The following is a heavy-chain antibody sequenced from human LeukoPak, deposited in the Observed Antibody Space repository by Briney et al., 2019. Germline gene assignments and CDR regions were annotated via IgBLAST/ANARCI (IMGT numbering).Heavy chain of an antibody. CDR1: GGTFSSYA. D-gene: IGHD4-17*01. CDR2: ISAYNGNT. V-gene: IGHV1-18*01. Sequence: GASVTVSCKTSGGTFSSYAISWVRQAPGQGLEWMGWISAYNGNTNYAQKLQGRVTMTTDTSTSTAYMELRSLRSDDTAVYYCARLATVTMGDSFDYWGQGTLVTVSS. CDR3: ARLATVTMGDSFDY. J-gene: IGHJ4*02.